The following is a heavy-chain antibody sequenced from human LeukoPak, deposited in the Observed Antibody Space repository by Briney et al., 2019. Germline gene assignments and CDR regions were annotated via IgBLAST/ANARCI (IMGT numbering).Heavy chain of an antibody. CDR1: GGSISSSSYY. Sequence: PSETLSLTCTVSGGSISSSSYYWGWIRQPPGKGLEWIGSIYYSGSTYYNPSLKSRVTISVDTSKNQFSLKLSSVTAADTAVYYCARRYYDSSGYHYPIDYWGQGTLVTVSS. D-gene: IGHD3-22*01. V-gene: IGHV4-39*01. CDR2: IYYSGST. CDR3: ARRYYDSSGYHYPIDY. J-gene: IGHJ4*02.